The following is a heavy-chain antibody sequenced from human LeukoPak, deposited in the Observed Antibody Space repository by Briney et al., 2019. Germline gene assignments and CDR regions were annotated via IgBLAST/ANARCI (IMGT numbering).Heavy chain of an antibody. CDR3: ARGANWNYPSWFDP. V-gene: IGHV4-39*01. D-gene: IGHD1-7*01. J-gene: IGHJ5*02. CDR1: GGSITTSSYY. CDR2: IYYTGGT. Sequence: SETLSLTCSVSGGSITTSSYYWGWIRQPPEKGLEWIGSIYYTGGTFYSPSLKSRVTISVDTSKNQFSLKLSSVTAADTAVYYCARGANWNYPSWFDPWGQGTLVTVSS.